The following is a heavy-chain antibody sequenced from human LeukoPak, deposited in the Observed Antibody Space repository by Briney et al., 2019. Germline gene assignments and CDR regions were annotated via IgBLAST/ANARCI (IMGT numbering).Heavy chain of an antibody. CDR1: GVSISAYS. Sequence: SETLSLTCTVSGVSISAYSWSWIRQPPGKGLEWIGYIKNDGVTNYNPSLKSRVTISVGTSKNQFSLKLSSVTAADTAVYYCARSQYQLLAWFDPWGQGTLVTVSS. CDR3: ARSQYQLLAWFDP. CDR2: IKNDGVT. J-gene: IGHJ5*02. V-gene: IGHV4-59*01. D-gene: IGHD2-2*01.